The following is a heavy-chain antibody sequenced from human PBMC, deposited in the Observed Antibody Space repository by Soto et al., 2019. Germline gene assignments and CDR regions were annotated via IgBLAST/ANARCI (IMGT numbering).Heavy chain of an antibody. CDR1: GYTFTVYY. Sequence: ASVKVSCKASGYTFTVYYMHWVRQAPGQGLEWMGWINPNSGGTNYAQKFQGWVTMTRDTSISTAYMELSRLRSDDTAVYYCARGLRITIFGVVYGMDVWGQGTTVTVSS. CDR2: INPNSGGT. V-gene: IGHV1-2*04. J-gene: IGHJ6*02. CDR3: ARGLRITIFGVVYGMDV. D-gene: IGHD3-3*01.